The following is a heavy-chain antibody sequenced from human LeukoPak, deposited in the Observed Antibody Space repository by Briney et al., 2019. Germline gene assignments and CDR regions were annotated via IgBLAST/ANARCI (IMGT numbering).Heavy chain of an antibody. J-gene: IGHJ4*02. Sequence: PSETLSLTCAVYGGSFSGYYWSWIRQPPGKGLEWIGEINHSGSTNYNPSLKSRVTISVDTSKNQFSLKLSSVTAADTAVYYCASFASFFDYWGQGTLVTVSS. CDR2: INHSGST. CDR3: ASFASFFDY. CDR1: GGSFSGYY. V-gene: IGHV4-34*01. D-gene: IGHD2-21*01.